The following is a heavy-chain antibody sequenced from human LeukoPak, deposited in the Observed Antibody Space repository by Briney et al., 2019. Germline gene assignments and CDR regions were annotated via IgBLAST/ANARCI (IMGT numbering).Heavy chain of an antibody. Sequence: SETLSLTCAVYGGSFSGYYWSWIRQPPGKGLEWIGEINHSGSTNYNPSLKSRVTISVDTSKNQFSLKLSSVTAADTAVYYCARGYSGATIFDYSDYWGQGTLVTVSS. J-gene: IGHJ4*02. V-gene: IGHV4-34*01. CDR2: INHSGST. CDR1: GGSFSGYY. CDR3: ARGYSGATIFDYSDY. D-gene: IGHD3-3*01.